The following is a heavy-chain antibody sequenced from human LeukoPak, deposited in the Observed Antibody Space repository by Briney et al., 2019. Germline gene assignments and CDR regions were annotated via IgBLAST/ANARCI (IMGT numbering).Heavy chain of an antibody. J-gene: IGHJ4*02. CDR2: TIPIFGTA. Sequence: ASVKVSCKASGGTFSSYAISWVRQAPGQGLEWMGRTIPIFGTANYAQKFQGRVTITTDESTSTAYMELSSLRSEDTAVYYCARDGCSSTGTRSGGSCFDLYWGQGTLVTVSS. V-gene: IGHV1-69*05. CDR3: ARDGCSSTGTRSGGSCFDLY. D-gene: IGHD2-15*01. CDR1: GGTFSSYA.